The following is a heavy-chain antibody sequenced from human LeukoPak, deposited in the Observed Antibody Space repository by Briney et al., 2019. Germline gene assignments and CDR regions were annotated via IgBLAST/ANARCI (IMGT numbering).Heavy chain of an antibody. CDR1: GFSVSNNY. V-gene: IGHV3-7*01. J-gene: IGHJ6*02. Sequence: GGSLRLSCAASGFSVSNNYMTWVRQAPGKGLGWVANIKQDGSEAYYVDSVKGRFTISRDNAKNSLYLQLNSLRAEDTAVYYCARDSFGVDTYGMDVWGQGTTVTVSS. D-gene: IGHD3-3*01. CDR2: IKQDGSEA. CDR3: ARDSFGVDTYGMDV.